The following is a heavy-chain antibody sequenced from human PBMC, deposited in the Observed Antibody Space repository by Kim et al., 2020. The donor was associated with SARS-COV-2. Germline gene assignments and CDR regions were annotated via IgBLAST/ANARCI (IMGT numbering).Heavy chain of an antibody. CDR1: GFTFINAW. Sequence: GGSLRLSCAASGFTFINAWMSWVRQAPGKGLEWVGLIKRKSDGATTDYAAPVKGRFTISRDDSKNTLYLQMNSLKTEDTAVYFCTTGHFYDSSGYDYWGRGGLVTVSS. D-gene: IGHD3-22*01. CDR3: TTGHFYDSSGYDY. CDR2: IKRKSDGATT. J-gene: IGHJ4*02. V-gene: IGHV3-15*01.